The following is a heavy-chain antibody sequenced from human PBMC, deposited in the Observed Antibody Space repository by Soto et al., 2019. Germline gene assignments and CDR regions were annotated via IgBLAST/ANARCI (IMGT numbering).Heavy chain of an antibody. Sequence: VQLVESGGGVVQPGRSLRLSCAASGFTFSSYAMHWVRQAPGKGLEWVAVISYDGSNKYYADSVKGRFTISRDNSKNTLYLQMNSLRAEDTAVYYCARAYDSSGYYFYGMDVWGQGTTVTVSS. CDR3: ARAYDSSGYYFYGMDV. CDR2: ISYDGSNK. V-gene: IGHV3-30-3*01. J-gene: IGHJ6*02. D-gene: IGHD3-22*01. CDR1: GFTFSSYA.